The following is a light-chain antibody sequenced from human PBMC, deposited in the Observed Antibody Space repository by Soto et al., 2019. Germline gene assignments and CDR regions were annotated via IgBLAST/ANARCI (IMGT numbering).Light chain of an antibody. J-gene: IGKJ4*02. Sequence: EIVLTQAPATLSLSPGERATLSCRASQSVSSYFAWYQQKPGQALRLLIYDATNRDTGIPARFSGSGSGTDFTLTISSRGPEDFAVYYSQQSRNWPPLTFGGRTKVELK. CDR3: QQSRNWPPLT. V-gene: IGKV3-11*01. CDR1: QSVSSY. CDR2: DAT.